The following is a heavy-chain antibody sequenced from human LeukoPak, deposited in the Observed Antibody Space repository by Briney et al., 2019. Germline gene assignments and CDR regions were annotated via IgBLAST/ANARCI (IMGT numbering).Heavy chain of an antibody. CDR3: AREGCSGGSCYFDY. CDR1: GFTFSRYW. Sequence: QPGGSLRLSCAASGFTFSRYWMHWVRQGPGKGLVWVSRINSDERSTSYADSVKGRFTISRDNAKNTLYLQMNSLRAEDTAVYYCAREGCSGGSCYFDYWGQGTLVTVSS. CDR2: INSDERST. V-gene: IGHV3-74*01. J-gene: IGHJ4*02. D-gene: IGHD2-15*01.